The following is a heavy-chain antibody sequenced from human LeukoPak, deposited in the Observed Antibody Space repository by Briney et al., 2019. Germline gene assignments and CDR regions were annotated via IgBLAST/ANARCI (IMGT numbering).Heavy chain of an antibody. D-gene: IGHD6-6*01. CDR3: ARDRSMSGRTSSYGMDV. J-gene: IGHJ6*02. Sequence: KPSETLSLTCTVSGGSISSYYWSWIRQPPGKGLEWIGYIYYSGSTNYNPSLKSRVTISVDTSQNQFSLKLSSVTAADTAVYYCARDRSMSGRTSSYGMDVWGQGTTVTVSS. CDR2: IYYSGST. CDR1: GGSISSYY. V-gene: IGHV4-59*01.